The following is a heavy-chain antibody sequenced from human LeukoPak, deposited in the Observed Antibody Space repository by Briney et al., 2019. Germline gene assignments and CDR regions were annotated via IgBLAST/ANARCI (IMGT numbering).Heavy chain of an antibody. V-gene: IGHV1-2*02. CDR1: GYTFTGYY. Sequence: GASVKVSCKASGYTFTGYYMHWVRQAPGQGLEWMGWINPNSGGTNYAQKFQGSVTMTRDTSISTAYMELSRLRSDDTAVYYCARDRYYDSTSGDYWGQGTLVTVSS. D-gene: IGHD3-22*01. CDR2: INPNSGGT. CDR3: ARDRYYDSTSGDY. J-gene: IGHJ4*02.